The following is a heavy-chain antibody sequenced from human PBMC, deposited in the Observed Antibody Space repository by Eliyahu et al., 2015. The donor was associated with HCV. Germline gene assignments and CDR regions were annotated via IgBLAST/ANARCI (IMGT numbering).Heavy chain of an antibody. D-gene: IGHD1-26*01. J-gene: IGHJ4*02. V-gene: IGHV3-21*01. CDR1: GFTFSSYS. Sequence: EVQLVESGGGLVKPGGSLRLSCAASGFTFSSYSMNWVRQAPGKGLEWVSSISSSSSYIYYADSVKGRFTISRDNAKNSLYLQMNSLRAEDTAVYYCARDVGGYSGSLDYWGQGTLVTVSS. CDR3: ARDVGGYSGSLDY. CDR2: ISSSSSYI.